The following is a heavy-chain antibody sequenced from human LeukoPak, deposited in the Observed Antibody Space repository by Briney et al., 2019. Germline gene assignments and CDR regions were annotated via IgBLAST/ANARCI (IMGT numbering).Heavy chain of an antibody. Sequence: PGGSLRLSCAASGFNFNNAWMTWVRQAPGKGLEWVGRIKSKTDGGTVDYAAPVKGRFTISRDDSKNTLYLQMNSLKVDDTGVYYCGGDGRWFDPWGQGTLVTVSS. V-gene: IGHV3-15*01. CDR2: IKSKTDGGTV. D-gene: IGHD2-21*02. CDR1: GFNFNNAW. CDR3: GGDGRWFDP. J-gene: IGHJ5*02.